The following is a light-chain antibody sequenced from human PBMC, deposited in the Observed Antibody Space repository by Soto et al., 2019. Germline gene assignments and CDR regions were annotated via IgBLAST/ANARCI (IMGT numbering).Light chain of an antibody. CDR1: RSFASSY. J-gene: IGKJ2*01. CDR2: AAS. Sequence: EIVLTQSPGTLSLSPGERATLSCRASRSFASSYLAWYQHKPGQAPRLLIYAASIRATGVPDRFSDSGSGTDFTLTISRLEPEDSAVYYCQQYGASPPYTFGQGTKVEIK. CDR3: QQYGASPPYT. V-gene: IGKV3-20*01.